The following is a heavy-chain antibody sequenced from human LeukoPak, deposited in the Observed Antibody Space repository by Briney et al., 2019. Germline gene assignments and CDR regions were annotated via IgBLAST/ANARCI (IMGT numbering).Heavy chain of an antibody. Sequence: GGSLRLSCAASGFTFSSYAMSWVRQAPGKGLEWVSAISGSGGSTYYADSVKGRFTISRDNSKNSLYLQMNSLRAEDTALYYCARLVVVGAFDIWGQGTMVTVSS. D-gene: IGHD3-22*01. J-gene: IGHJ3*02. CDR3: ARLVVVGAFDI. V-gene: IGHV3-23*01. CDR1: GFTFSSYA. CDR2: ISGSGGST.